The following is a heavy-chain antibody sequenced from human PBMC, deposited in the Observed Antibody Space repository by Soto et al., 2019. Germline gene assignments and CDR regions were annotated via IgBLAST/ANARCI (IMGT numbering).Heavy chain of an antibody. CDR2: ISYDGSNK. V-gene: IGHV3-30-3*01. CDR1: GFTFSSYA. Sequence: QVQLVESGGGVVQPGRSLRLSCAASGFTFSSYAMYWVRQAPGKGLEWVTVISYDGSNKYYADSVKGRFTISRDNSKNTLYLQMNSVRAEDTAVYYCARSVVPSAMIHWFDPWGQGTLVTVSS. J-gene: IGHJ5*02. CDR3: ARSVVPSAMIHWFDP. D-gene: IGHD2-2*01.